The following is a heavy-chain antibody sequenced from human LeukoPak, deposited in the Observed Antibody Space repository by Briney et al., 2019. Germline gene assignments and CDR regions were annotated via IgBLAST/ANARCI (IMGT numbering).Heavy chain of an antibody. CDR2: IYHTGST. Sequence: SETLSLTCSVSGGPITEYYWSWIRQPPGKGLEWIGYIYHTGSTNYSPSLKSRVTMSVDASRNQFSLKLVSVTAADTAVYYCARDRGSTGYYYLESWGQGILVTVSS. J-gene: IGHJ4*02. CDR1: GGPITEYY. D-gene: IGHD6-19*01. V-gene: IGHV4-59*01. CDR3: ARDRGSTGYYYLES.